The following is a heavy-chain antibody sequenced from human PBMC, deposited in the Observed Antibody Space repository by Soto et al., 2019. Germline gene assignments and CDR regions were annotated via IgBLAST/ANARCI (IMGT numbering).Heavy chain of an antibody. J-gene: IGHJ4*02. CDR3: ARVLEFRDGYISHFDY. V-gene: IGHV1-69*10. CDR2: IIPIVGIP. D-gene: IGHD5-12*01. Sequence: SVKVSCKASGGTFRNLPFNWVRQAPGQGLEWMGGIIPIVGIPNYAQEFQGRVTITADGSTTTVYLEMSSLRSDDTAVYYCARVLEFRDGYISHFDYWGQGTLVTVSS. CDR1: GGTFRNLP.